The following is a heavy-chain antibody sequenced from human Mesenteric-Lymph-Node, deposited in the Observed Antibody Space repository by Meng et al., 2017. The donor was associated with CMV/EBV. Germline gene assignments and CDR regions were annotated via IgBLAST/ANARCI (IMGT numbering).Heavy chain of an antibody. Sequence: GESLKISCAASGFTFSNYAMHWVRQAPGKGLEWVAFIRFDGSHTYYADSVKGRFTISRDNAKNSLYLQMNSLRAEDTALYYCAKGAHYDFWSGYPDYWGQGTLVTVSS. V-gene: IGHV3-30*02. CDR3: AKGAHYDFWSGYPDY. J-gene: IGHJ4*02. CDR1: GFTFSNYA. D-gene: IGHD3-3*01. CDR2: IRFDGSHT.